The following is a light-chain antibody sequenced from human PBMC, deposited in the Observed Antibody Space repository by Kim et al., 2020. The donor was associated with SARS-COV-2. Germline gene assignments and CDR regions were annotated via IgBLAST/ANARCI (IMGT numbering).Light chain of an antibody. J-gene: IGLJ2*01. CDR3: SSYAGSSKLL. Sequence: GQSFTIYCTGTSSDVGAYNYICWYQKHPGKAPKVIISDVTKRPSGVPDRFSGSKSGNTASLTVSGLQAEDEADYYCSSYAGSSKLLFGGGTQLTVL. CDR2: DVT. V-gene: IGLV2-8*01. CDR1: SSDVGAYNY.